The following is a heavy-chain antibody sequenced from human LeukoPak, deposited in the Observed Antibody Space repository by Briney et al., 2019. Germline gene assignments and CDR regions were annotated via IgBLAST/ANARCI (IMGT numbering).Heavy chain of an antibody. CDR1: GFTFSSYA. V-gene: IGHV3-64D*06. Sequence: GGSLRLFCSASGFTFSSYAMHWVRQAPGKGLEYVSAISSNGGSTYYADSVKGRFTISRDNSKNTLYLQMSSLRAEDTAVYYCVKDREQWLVRHYFDYWGQGTLVTVSS. J-gene: IGHJ4*02. D-gene: IGHD6-19*01. CDR3: VKDREQWLVRHYFDY. CDR2: ISSNGGST.